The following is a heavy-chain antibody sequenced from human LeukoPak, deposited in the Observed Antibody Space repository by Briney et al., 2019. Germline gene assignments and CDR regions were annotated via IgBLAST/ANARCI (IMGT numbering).Heavy chain of an antibody. CDR1: GFTFSSYG. J-gene: IGHJ5*02. CDR3: AKVSYSSSCVDP. CDR2: IRYDGSNK. D-gene: IGHD6-13*01. V-gene: IGHV3-30*02. Sequence: GGTLRLSCAASGFTFSSYGMHWVRQAPGKGLEWVAFIRYDGSNKYYADSVKGRFTISRDNSKNTLYLQMNSLRAEDTAVYYCAKVSYSSSCVDPWGQGTLVTVSS.